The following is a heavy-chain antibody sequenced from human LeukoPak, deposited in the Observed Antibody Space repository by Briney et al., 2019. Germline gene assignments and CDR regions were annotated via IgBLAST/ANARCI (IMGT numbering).Heavy chain of an antibody. D-gene: IGHD2-2*01. CDR3: ARDLEYQPLLWGFDP. Sequence: GASVKVSCKASGYTFTSYYMHWVRQAPGQGLEWMGIINPSGGSTSYAQKFQGRVTMTRDTSTSTVYMELSSLRSEDTAVYYCARDLEYQPLLWGFDPWGQGTLVTVSS. CDR1: GYTFTSYY. J-gene: IGHJ5*02. CDR2: INPSGGST. V-gene: IGHV1-46*01.